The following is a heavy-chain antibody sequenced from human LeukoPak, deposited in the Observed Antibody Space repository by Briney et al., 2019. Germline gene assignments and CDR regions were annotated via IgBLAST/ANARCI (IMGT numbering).Heavy chain of an antibody. CDR2: IYYSGST. J-gene: IGHJ3*02. CDR3: PRAYCSSTSCPNHDAFDI. Sequence: SQTLSLTCTVSGGSISSGDYYWSWIRQPPGKGLEWIGYIYYSGSTYYNPSLKSRVTISVDTSKNQFSLKLSSVTAADTAVYYCPRAYCSSTSCPNHDAFDIWGQGTMVTVSS. V-gene: IGHV4-30-4*08. D-gene: IGHD2-2*01. CDR1: GGSISSGDYY.